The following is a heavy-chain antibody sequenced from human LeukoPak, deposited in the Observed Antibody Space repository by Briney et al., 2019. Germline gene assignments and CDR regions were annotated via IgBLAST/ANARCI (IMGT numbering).Heavy chain of an antibody. CDR2: ISSSSSTI. D-gene: IGHD3-10*01. Sequence: GGSLRLSCAASGFTFSSYSMNLVRQAPGKGLEWVSYISSSSSTIYYADSVKGRFTISRDNAKNSLYLQMNSLRAEDTAVYYCARDRGTSDWGQGTLVTVSS. V-gene: IGHV3-48*01. J-gene: IGHJ4*02. CDR3: ARDRGTSD. CDR1: GFTFSSYS.